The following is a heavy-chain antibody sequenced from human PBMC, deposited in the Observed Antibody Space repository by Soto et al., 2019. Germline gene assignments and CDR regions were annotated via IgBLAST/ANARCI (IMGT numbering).Heavy chain of an antibody. CDR1: GFTVSNNY. J-gene: IGHJ4*02. CDR2: IYSGGYT. Sequence: EVQLVESGGGLIQPGGSLRLSCAVSGFTVSNNYMSWVRQAPGKGLEGVSVIYSGGYTAYGDSVKGRFTISRDNSKNTLSLQMKSLGAAAPAVFFWGAPPGGGGYWGQGTLVTVSS. V-gene: IGHV3-53*01. CDR3: GAPPGGGGY. D-gene: IGHD3-10*01.